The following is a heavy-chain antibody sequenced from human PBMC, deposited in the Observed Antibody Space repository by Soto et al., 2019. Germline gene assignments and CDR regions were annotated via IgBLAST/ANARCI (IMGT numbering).Heavy chain of an antibody. D-gene: IGHD2-15*01. CDR2: VSYSGKT. CDR1: VGSITPYY. Sequence: QVQLQESGPGLVKTSDTLSLTCTVSVGSITPYYWSWIRQPPGEGLEWIGYVSYSGKTGYNPSLKSRVSMSIDTSKNEFSLKLTSLTAADAATYYCARQQYTVVTAFAVWGQGTTVDVSS. J-gene: IGHJ3*01. V-gene: IGHV4-59*07. CDR3: ARQQYTVVTAFAV.